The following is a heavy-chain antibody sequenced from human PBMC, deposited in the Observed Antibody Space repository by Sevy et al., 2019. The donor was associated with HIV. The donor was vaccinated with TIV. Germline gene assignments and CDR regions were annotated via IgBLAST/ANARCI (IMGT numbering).Heavy chain of an antibody. CDR1: GFTFNTHA. CDR2: ITGPAYGT. V-gene: IGHV3-23*01. Sequence: GGSLRLSCAASGFTFNTHAMTWVRQAPGKGLEWVSSITGPAYGTHYAESVKGRFTVSRDNYKNVLYLQMNSLRADDTAVYYCAKALNPALESMLQVNLPTLKGFDVWGQGTMVTVSS. D-gene: IGHD2-8*01. J-gene: IGHJ3*01. CDR3: AKALNPALESMLQVNLPTLKGFDV.